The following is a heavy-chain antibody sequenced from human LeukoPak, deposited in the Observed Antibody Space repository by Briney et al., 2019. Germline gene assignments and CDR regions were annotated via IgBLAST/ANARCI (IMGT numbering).Heavy chain of an antibody. CDR3: ARDLEPTTHDYGDYLTPGLDY. V-gene: IGHV1-69*01. CDR2: IIPIFGTA. Sequence: SVKVSCKASGGTFSSYAISWVRQAPGQGLEWMGGIIPIFGTANYAQKFQGRVTITADESTSTAYMELSSLRSEDTAVYYCARDLEPTTHDYGDYLTPGLDYWGQGTLVTVSS. J-gene: IGHJ4*02. D-gene: IGHD4-17*01. CDR1: GGTFSSYA.